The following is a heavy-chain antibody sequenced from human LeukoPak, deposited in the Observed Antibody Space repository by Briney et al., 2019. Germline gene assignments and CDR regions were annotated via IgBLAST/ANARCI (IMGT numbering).Heavy chain of an antibody. D-gene: IGHD3-22*01. CDR3: AKDVYYYDSSGPDY. CDR1: VFTLSSYG. CDR2: ISYDGSNK. Sequence: GGSLTLSCPASVFTLSSYGMHWVRQAPGKGLEGVAVISYDGSNKYYADSVKGRFTISRDNSRNTLYLQMNSLRAEDTAVYYCAKDVYYYDSSGPDYWGQGTLVTVSS. V-gene: IGHV3-30*18. J-gene: IGHJ4*02.